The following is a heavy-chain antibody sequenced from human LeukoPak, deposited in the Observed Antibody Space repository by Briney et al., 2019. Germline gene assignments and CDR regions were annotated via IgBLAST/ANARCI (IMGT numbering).Heavy chain of an antibody. CDR2: IKRKTDGGTT. CDR1: GFTFSNAW. Sequence: SGGSLRLSCAASGFTFSNAWMNWVRQAPGKGLEWVGRIKRKTDGGTTDYAAPVKGRFTISRDDSKNTLYLQMNSLKTEDTAVYYCTREYFPEAFVIWGQGTMVTVSS. D-gene: IGHD3-9*01. V-gene: IGHV3-15*01. CDR3: TREYFPEAFVI. J-gene: IGHJ3*02.